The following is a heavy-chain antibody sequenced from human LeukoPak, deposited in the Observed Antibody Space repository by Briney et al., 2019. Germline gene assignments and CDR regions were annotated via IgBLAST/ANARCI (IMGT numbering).Heavy chain of an antibody. V-gene: IGHV4-39*01. CDR3: VGEEYGTGSYYKSSD. Sequence: SETLSLTCTVSRGSISSSSFYWGWIRQPPGKGLEWIGSMYYSGSTYYNSALKSRVTISVDTSKKVFSLKLTSVTAAETAVYYCVGEEYGTGSYYKSSDWGQGTLVTVSS. CDR2: MYYSGST. J-gene: IGHJ4*02. D-gene: IGHD3-10*01. CDR1: RGSISSSSFY.